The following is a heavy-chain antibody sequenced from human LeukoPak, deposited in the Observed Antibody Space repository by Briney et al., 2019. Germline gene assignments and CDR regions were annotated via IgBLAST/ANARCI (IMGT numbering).Heavy chain of an antibody. V-gene: IGHV3-64D*09. CDR1: GFTLSRYA. Sequence: GGSLRLSCSASGFTLSRYAMHWVRQAPGKGLEYVSGINDNGGGTHYGDSVKGRFSISRDNSKNTLHLQMSTLRAEDTALYYCVKDVGGSYAFDYWGQGILVTVAS. CDR2: INDNGGGT. J-gene: IGHJ4*02. D-gene: IGHD1-26*01. CDR3: VKDVGGSYAFDY.